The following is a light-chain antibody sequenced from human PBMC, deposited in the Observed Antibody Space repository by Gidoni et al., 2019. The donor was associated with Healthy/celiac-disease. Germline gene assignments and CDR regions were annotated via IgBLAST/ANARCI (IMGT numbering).Light chain of an antibody. Sequence: IQMTQSPSSLSASVGDRVTITCQASQDISNYLNWYQQKPGKAPKLLIYDASNLETGVPSRFSGSGSGTDFTFNIGSLQPEDIATYYCQQYDNLPLTFGGGTKVEIK. J-gene: IGKJ4*01. CDR3: QQYDNLPLT. CDR2: DAS. CDR1: QDISNY. V-gene: IGKV1-33*01.